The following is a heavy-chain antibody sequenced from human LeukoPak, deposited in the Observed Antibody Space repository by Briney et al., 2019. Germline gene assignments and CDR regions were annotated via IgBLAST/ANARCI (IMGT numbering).Heavy chain of an antibody. V-gene: IGHV4-39*07. J-gene: IGHJ4*02. Sequence: TSETLSLTCTASGGSISRSSYYWGWLRQPPGKGLEWIGTIYYVGSTYYNPSLKSRVTISVDTSKNQFSLKLNSVTAADTAVYYCARDLVLRGSYSFDYWGQGSLVTVSS. CDR1: GGSISRSSYY. CDR3: ARDLVLRGSYSFDY. CDR2: IYYVGST. D-gene: IGHD1-26*01.